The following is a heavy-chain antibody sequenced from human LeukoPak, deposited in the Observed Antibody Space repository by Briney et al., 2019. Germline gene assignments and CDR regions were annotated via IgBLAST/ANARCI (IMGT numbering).Heavy chain of an antibody. CDR1: GFTYSNYD. J-gene: IGHJ4*02. V-gene: IGHV3-23*01. Sequence: PGGSLRLSCAASGFTYSNYDMNWVRQAPGKGLEWVSSISGSGGNTYCADSVKGRFTISRDNSKNTLYLQLNSLRADDTAVYYCASSTSVAYWGQGTLVTVSS. CDR2: ISGSGGNT. D-gene: IGHD2-2*01. CDR3: ASSTSVAY.